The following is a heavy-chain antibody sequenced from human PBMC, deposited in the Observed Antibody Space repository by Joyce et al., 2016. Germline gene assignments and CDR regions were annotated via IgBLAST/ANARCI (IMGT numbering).Heavy chain of an antibody. CDR3: AKVQRKRAVVGTPLEY. D-gene: IGHD6-19*01. CDR1: GLTFSIYG. V-gene: IGHV3-30*18. CDR2: ISYEGSNK. J-gene: IGHJ4*02. Sequence: QVQLVESGGGVVQPGRSLRLSCAASGLTFSIYGMHWVRQAPGKGMEWVEGISYEGSNKYYADSVKGRFTISRDNSRNTLYLEMNSLRTEDTAVYYCAKVQRKRAVVGTPLEYWGQGTLVTVSS.